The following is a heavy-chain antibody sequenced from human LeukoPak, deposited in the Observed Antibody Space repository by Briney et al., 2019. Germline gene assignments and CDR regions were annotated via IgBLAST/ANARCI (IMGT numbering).Heavy chain of an antibody. Sequence: GGSLRLSCAASGFTFSSYAMSWVRQAPGRGLEWVSAISGSGGSTYYADSVKGRFTISRDNSKNTLYLQMNSLRAEDTAVYYCAKGDYDSSGYYFGPQLDYWGQGTLVTVSS. CDR2: ISGSGGST. CDR3: AKGDYDSSGYYFGPQLDY. CDR1: GFTFSSYA. V-gene: IGHV3-23*01. J-gene: IGHJ4*02. D-gene: IGHD3-22*01.